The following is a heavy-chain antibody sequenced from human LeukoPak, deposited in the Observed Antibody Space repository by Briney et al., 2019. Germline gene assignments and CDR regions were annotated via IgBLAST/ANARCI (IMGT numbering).Heavy chain of an antibody. CDR3: AKRNTMVRGGPCFDY. CDR2: ISGSGGST. CDR1: GFTFSHYG. J-gene: IGHJ4*02. V-gene: IGHV3-23*01. D-gene: IGHD3-10*01. Sequence: GGTLRLSCAASGFTFSHYGMTWVRQASGKGLEWVSAISGSGGSTYYAGSVKGRFTISRDNSKNTLYLQMNSLRADDTAVYYCAKRNTMVRGGPCFDYWGQGLLVTVSS.